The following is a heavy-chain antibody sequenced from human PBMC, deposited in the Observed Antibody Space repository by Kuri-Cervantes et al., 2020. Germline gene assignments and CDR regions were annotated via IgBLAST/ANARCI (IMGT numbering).Heavy chain of an antibody. CDR1: GGTFSSYA. D-gene: IGHD6-13*01. Sequence: ASVKVSCKASGGTFSSYAISWVRQAPGQGLEWMGWINPNSGVTSYAQKFHGWVSMTRVTSINTAYMEVSGPKSDDTAVYYCASDFEIAAAGPLLYWGQGTLVTVSS. J-gene: IGHJ4*02. CDR3: ASDFEIAAAGPLLY. CDR2: INPNSGVT. V-gene: IGHV1-2*04.